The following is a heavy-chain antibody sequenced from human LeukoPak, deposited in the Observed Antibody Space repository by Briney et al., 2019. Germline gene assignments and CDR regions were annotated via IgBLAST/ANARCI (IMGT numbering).Heavy chain of an antibody. CDR3: AKARLLRGYSGYGD. D-gene: IGHD5-12*01. Sequence: PGGSLRLSCAASGFTFSSYAMSWVRQAPGKGLEWVSAISGSGGSTYYADSVKGRFTISRDNSKNTLYLQMNSLRAEDTAVYYCAKARLLRGYSGYGDWGQGTLVTVSS. CDR1: GFTFSSYA. CDR2: ISGSGGST. V-gene: IGHV3-23*01. J-gene: IGHJ4*02.